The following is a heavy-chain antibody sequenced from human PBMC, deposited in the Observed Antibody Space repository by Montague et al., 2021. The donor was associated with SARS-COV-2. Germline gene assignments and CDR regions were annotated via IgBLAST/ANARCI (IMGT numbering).Heavy chain of an antibody. CDR1: GGSFSGYY. J-gene: IGHJ4*02. D-gene: IGHD4-23*01. V-gene: IGHV4-34*01. CDR2: INHSGTT. Sequence: SETLSLTCAVYGGSFSGYYWTWIRQSPGKGLEWIAEINHSGTTNYNFNPSLRSRVTISVATSKSQFSLTLSTVAAAATCVYACARWDHQSLTLIGLRGKSASDYWGQGTLVTVSS. CDR3: ARWDHQSLTLIGLRGKSASDY.